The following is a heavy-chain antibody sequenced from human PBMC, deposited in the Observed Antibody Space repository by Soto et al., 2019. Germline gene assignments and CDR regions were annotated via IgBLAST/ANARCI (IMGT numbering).Heavy chain of an antibody. CDR2: IYYSGST. J-gene: IGHJ5*02. CDR3: SRGPYYSGDSFDP. Sequence: PSETLSLTCTVSGGSISSYYWSWIRQPPGKGLEWIGYIYYSGSTNYNPSLKSRVTISVDTSKNQFSLKLSSVTAADTAVYYCSRGPYYSGDSFDPWGQGTLVTVSS. V-gene: IGHV4-59*01. D-gene: IGHD3-10*01. CDR1: GGSISSYY.